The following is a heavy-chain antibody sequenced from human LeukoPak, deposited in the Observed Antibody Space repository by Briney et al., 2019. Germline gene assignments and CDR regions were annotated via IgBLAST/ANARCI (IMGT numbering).Heavy chain of an antibody. Sequence: PGGSLRLSCAASGFTFSNFLMTWVRQVPGKGPEWVSAISGSGGDTYYADSVKGRFTISRDNSKNTVYLQMNSLRAEDTAVYYCAKKGATTGDFDYWGQGTLVTVSS. V-gene: IGHV3-23*01. CDR1: GFTFSNFL. CDR2: ISGSGGDT. J-gene: IGHJ4*02. D-gene: IGHD1-26*01. CDR3: AKKGATTGDFDY.